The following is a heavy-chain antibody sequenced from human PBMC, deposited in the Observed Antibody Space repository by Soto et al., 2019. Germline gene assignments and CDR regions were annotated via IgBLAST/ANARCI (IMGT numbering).Heavy chain of an antibody. Sequence: QVHLVQSGAEVKKPGASVKVSCKGSGYAFTTYGITWVRQAPGQGLEWMGWISAHNGNTNHAQKLQGRVTVTRDTSTSTAYMELRSLRSDDPAVDYCARGRYGDYWGQGALVTVSS. CDR1: GYAFTTYG. CDR3: ARGRYGDY. J-gene: IGHJ4*02. D-gene: IGHD1-1*01. CDR2: ISAHNGNT. V-gene: IGHV1-18*01.